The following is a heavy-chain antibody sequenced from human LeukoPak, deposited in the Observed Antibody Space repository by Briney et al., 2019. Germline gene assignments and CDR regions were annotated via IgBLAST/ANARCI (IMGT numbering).Heavy chain of an antibody. J-gene: IGHJ4*02. D-gene: IGHD3-10*01. CDR3: ARTPYYGSGSYYLLFDY. CDR1: GGSISSCY. V-gene: IGHV4-59*01. CDR2: IYYSGST. Sequence: SETLSLTCTVSGGSISSCYWSWIRQPPGKGLEWIGYIYYSGSTNYNPSLKSRVTISVDTSKNQFSLKLSSVTAADTAVYYCARTPYYGSGSYYLLFDYWGQGTLVTVSS.